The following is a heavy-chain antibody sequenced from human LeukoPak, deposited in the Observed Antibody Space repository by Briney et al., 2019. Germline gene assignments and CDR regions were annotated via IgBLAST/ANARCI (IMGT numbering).Heavy chain of an antibody. V-gene: IGHV3-74*01. D-gene: IGHD3-3*01. CDR2: INTDGSST. Sequence: PGGSLRLSCAASGFTFSSYWMHWVRQAPGKGLVWVSRINTDGSSTSYADSVKGRFTIPRDNAKNTLYLQMNSLRAEDTAVYYCARGTPDVLRFLEWLPYGDYWGQGTLVTVSS. CDR3: ARGTPDVLRFLEWLPYGDY. J-gene: IGHJ4*02. CDR1: GFTFSSYW.